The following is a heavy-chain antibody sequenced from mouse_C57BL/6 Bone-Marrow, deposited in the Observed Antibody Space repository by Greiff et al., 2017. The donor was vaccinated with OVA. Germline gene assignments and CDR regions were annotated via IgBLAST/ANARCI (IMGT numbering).Heavy chain of an antibody. CDR2: IHPNSGST. CDR1: GYTFTSYW. CDR3: ARSGLTYYFDY. V-gene: IGHV1-64*01. Sequence: QVQLQQPGAELVKPGASVKLSCKASGYTFTSYWMHWVKQRPGQGLEWIGMIHPNSGSTNYNEKFKSKANLTVDKSSSTAYMQLSSLTSEDSAVYYCARSGLTYYFDYWGQGTTLTVSS. D-gene: IGHD2-12*01. J-gene: IGHJ2*01.